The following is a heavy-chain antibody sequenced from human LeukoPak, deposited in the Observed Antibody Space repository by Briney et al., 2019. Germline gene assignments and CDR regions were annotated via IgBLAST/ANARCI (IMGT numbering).Heavy chain of an antibody. V-gene: IGHV4-34*01. CDR2: INHSGST. CDR3: EREPYHDSSGYQDY. J-gene: IGHJ4*02. CDR1: GGSFSGYY. D-gene: IGHD3-22*01. Sequence: SETLSLTCAVHGGSFSGYYWSWIRQPPGKGLEWIGEINHSGSTNYNPSLKSRVTISVDTSKNQFSLKLSSVTAADTAVYYCEREPYHDSSGYQDYWGQGTLVTVSS.